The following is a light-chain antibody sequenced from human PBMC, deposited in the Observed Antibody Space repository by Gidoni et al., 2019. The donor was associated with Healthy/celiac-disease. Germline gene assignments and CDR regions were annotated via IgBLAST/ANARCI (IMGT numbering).Light chain of an antibody. CDR2: RNN. CDR1: SSNIGRNY. J-gene: IGLJ2*01. Sequence: QSVLTQPPSASGTPGPRVTISCSGSSSNIGRNYVYWYQQLPGTAPKRLIYRNNQRPSGVPDRFSGSKSGTSASLAISGLRSEDEADYYCAAWDDSLSGPVFGGGTKLTVL. V-gene: IGLV1-47*01. CDR3: AAWDDSLSGPV.